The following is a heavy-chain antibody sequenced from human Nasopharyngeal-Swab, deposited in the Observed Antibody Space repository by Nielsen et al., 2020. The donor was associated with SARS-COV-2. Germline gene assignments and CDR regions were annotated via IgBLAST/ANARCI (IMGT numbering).Heavy chain of an antibody. J-gene: IGHJ6*03. CDR1: GFTFSDYD. V-gene: IGHV3-13*05. CDR2: IGTAGDP. Sequence: GESLKISCAASGFTFSDYDMHWVRQAPGKGLEWVSAIGTAGDPYYPGSVKGRFTISRENAKNSLYLQMNSLRAGDTAVYYCARGGYDYYMDVWGKGTTVTVSS. CDR3: ARGGYDYYMDV.